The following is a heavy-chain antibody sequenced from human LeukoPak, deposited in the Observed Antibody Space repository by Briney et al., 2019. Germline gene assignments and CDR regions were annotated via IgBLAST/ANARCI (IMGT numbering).Heavy chain of an antibody. Sequence: ASVKVSCKASGGTFSSYAISWVRQAPGQGLEWMGGIIPIFGTANYAQKFQGRVTTTADDSTSTAYMELSSLSSEDTAVYYCGRGYSNYDYWGQGTLVTVSS. J-gene: IGHJ4*02. D-gene: IGHD4-11*01. CDR3: GRGYSNYDY. V-gene: IGHV1-69*13. CDR1: GGTFSSYA. CDR2: IIPIFGTA.